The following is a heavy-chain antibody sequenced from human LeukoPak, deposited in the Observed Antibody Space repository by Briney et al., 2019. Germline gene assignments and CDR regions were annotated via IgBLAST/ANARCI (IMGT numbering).Heavy chain of an antibody. J-gene: IGHJ6*02. Sequence: GGSLRLSCAASGFTVSSKFMNWVRQAPGKGLEWVSVIYNSANTHYADSVKGRFTISRDNAKNSLYLQMNSLRPEDTALYYCAKDGAIFGVPITRGGMDVWGQGTTVTVSS. D-gene: IGHD3-3*01. V-gene: IGHV3-53*05. CDR3: AKDGAIFGVPITRGGMDV. CDR2: IYNSANT. CDR1: GFTVSSKF.